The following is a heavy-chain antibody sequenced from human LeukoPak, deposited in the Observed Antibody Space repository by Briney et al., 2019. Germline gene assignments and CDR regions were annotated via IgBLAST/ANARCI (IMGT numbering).Heavy chain of an antibody. CDR2: IYTSGST. J-gene: IGHJ6*02. CDR3: ARGHYYYYGMDV. CDR1: GDSISSGSYY. V-gene: IGHV4-61*02. Sequence: PSETLSLTCTVSGDSISSGSYYWSWIRQPAGKGLEWIGRIYTSGSTNYNPSLKSRVTISVDTSKNQFSLELSSVTAADTAVYYCARGHYYYYGMDVWGQGTTVTVSS.